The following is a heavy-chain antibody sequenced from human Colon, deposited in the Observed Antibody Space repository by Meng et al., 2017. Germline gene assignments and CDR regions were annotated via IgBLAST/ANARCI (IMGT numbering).Heavy chain of an antibody. D-gene: IGHD3-10*01. V-gene: IGHV4-4*02. J-gene: IGHJ4*02. Sequence: QLHVQESGPGLVKPSGALSLTCTVSSGSFSRSNWWTWVRQPPGKGLEWIGEIYHSGNTNYNPSLKSRVTISVDKSKNQFSLKLNSVTAADTAVYFCARRAPLWFGELASFDSWGQGTLVTVSS. CDR2: IYHSGNT. CDR1: SGSFSRSNW. CDR3: ARRAPLWFGELASFDS.